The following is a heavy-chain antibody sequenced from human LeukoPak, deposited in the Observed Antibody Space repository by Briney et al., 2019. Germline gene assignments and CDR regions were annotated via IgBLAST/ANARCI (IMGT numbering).Heavy chain of an antibody. CDR2: IYYSGST. Sequence: SETLSLTCTVSGGSISSSSYYWGWIRQPPGKGLEWIGSIYYSGSTYYNPSLKSRVTISVDTSKNQFSLKLSSVTAADTAVYYCARIMITFGGVPHYYYMDVWGKGTTVTVSS. CDR3: ARIMITFGGVPHYYYMDV. CDR1: GGSISSSSYY. J-gene: IGHJ6*03. D-gene: IGHD3-16*01. V-gene: IGHV4-39*01.